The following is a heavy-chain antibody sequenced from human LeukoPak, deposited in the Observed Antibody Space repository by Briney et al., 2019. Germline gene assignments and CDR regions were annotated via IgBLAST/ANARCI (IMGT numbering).Heavy chain of an antibody. Sequence: GGSLRLSCAASGFTFSSYTMNWVRQAPGKGLEWVSSISTSTSNIYYADSVKGRFTISRDNAKNSMYLQMNSLRAEDTAVYFCARSQYYLDSWGQGTLVTVSS. J-gene: IGHJ4*02. CDR1: GFTFSSYT. CDR3: ARSQYYLDS. CDR2: ISTSTSNI. V-gene: IGHV3-21*01.